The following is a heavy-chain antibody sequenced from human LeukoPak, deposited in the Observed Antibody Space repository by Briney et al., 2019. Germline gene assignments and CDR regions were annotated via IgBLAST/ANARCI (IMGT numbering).Heavy chain of an antibody. Sequence: PGGSLRLSCAASGFTFSSYSMNWVRQAPGKGLEWVSSISSSSSYIYYADSVKGRFTISRDNAKNSLYLQMNSLRAEDTAVYYCARFPSYSSGWYSVYYFDYWGQGTLVTVSS. V-gene: IGHV3-21*01. D-gene: IGHD6-19*01. CDR1: GFTFSSYS. CDR2: ISSSSSYI. CDR3: ARFPSYSSGWYSVYYFDY. J-gene: IGHJ4*02.